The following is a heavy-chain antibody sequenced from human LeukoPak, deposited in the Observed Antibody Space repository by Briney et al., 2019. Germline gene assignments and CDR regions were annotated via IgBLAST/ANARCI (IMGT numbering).Heavy chain of an antibody. CDR2: IYSGGST. Sequence: GGSLRLSCAASGFSVSNNYMSWVRQAPGKGLEWVSVIYSGGSTYYADSVKGRFTISRDNSKNTLYLQMNSLRAEHTAVYYCAREAVTRNYFDYWGQGTLVTVSS. CDR1: GFSVSNNY. D-gene: IGHD4-17*01. CDR3: AREAVTRNYFDY. V-gene: IGHV3-53*01. J-gene: IGHJ4*02.